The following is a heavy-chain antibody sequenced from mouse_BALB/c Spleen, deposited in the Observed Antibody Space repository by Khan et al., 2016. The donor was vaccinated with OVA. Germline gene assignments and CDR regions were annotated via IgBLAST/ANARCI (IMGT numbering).Heavy chain of an antibody. D-gene: IGHD1-3*01. V-gene: IGHV2-9*02. Sequence: QVQLKESGPGLVAPSQSLSITCTVYGYSLTRYGVHWVRQPPGKGLEWLGLIWAGGSTNYNWALMSRLSISIDHSNSLVFLIMNRLQTDDTAMYYCARLEDIWGQGTTLTVSS. J-gene: IGHJ2*01. CDR1: GYSLTRYG. CDR2: IWAGGST. CDR3: ARLEDI.